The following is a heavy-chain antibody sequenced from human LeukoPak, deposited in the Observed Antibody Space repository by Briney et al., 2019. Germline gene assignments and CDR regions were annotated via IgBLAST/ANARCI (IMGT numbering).Heavy chain of an antibody. CDR3: AKDRALHGYFDY. J-gene: IGHJ4*02. CDR2: ISYDGSNK. D-gene: IGHD3-10*01. Sequence: GRSLRPSCAASGFTFSSYGMHWVRQAPGKGLEWVAVISYDGSNKYYADSVKGRFTISRDNSKNTLYLQMNSLRAEDTAVYYCAKDRALHGYFDYWGQGTLVTVSS. V-gene: IGHV3-30*18. CDR1: GFTFSSYG.